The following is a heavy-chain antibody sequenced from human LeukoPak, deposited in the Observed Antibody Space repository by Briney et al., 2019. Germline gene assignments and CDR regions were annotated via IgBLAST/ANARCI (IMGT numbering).Heavy chain of an antibody. CDR3: AKHRENFGDSCLDDY. V-gene: IGHV3-53*01. CDR1: GFTVSSNY. Sequence: PGGSLRLSCAASGFTVSSNYMSWVRQAPGKGLEWVSVIYSGGSTYYADSVKGRFTISRDNSKKTLYLQLNSLRAEDTAVYYCAKHRENFGDSCLDDYWSQGTLVTVSS. D-gene: IGHD4-17*01. CDR2: IYSGGST. J-gene: IGHJ4*02.